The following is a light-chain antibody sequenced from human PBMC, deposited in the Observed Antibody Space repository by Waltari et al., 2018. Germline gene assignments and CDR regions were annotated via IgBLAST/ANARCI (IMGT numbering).Light chain of an antibody. CDR2: DVN. V-gene: IGLV2-14*03. CDR1: SSDIGGYNY. Sequence: QPALTQPASVSGFPGQSITISCSGTSSDIGGYNYVSWYQQYPGKAPKLMIYDVNKRPSRVSSSFSVSKSGNTASLTISGLQTEDEAIYYCSSYTSSRTPVIGGGTKVTVL. J-gene: IGLJ2*01. CDR3: SSYTSSRTPV.